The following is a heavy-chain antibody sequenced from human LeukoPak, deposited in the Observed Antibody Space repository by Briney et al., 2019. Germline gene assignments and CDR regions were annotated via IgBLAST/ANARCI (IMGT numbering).Heavy chain of an antibody. CDR2: INPNSGDT. J-gene: IGHJ4*02. V-gene: IGHV1-2*02. D-gene: IGHD2-2*02. Sequence: ASVKVSCKASGYTFTGYYIHWVRQAPGQGLERMGWINPNSGDTNYAQRFQDRVTMARDTSINTAYMELSRLRSDDTAVYYCATTNSRYCSSTSCYRGVDYWGQGTLVTDSS. CDR3: ATTNSRYCSSTSCYRGVDY. CDR1: GYTFTGYY.